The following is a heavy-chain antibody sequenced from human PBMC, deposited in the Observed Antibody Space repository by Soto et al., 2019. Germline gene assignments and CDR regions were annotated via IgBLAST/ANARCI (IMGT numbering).Heavy chain of an antibody. Sequence: GGSLRLSCAASGFTFSSYAMSWVRQAPGKGLEWVSAISGSGGSTYYADSVKGRFTISRDNSKNTLYLQMNSLRAEDTAVYYCAKDQDRSVIAYYYYGMDVWGQGTTVTVSS. CDR3: AKDQDRSVIAYYYYGMDV. CDR1: GFTFSSYA. V-gene: IGHV3-23*01. CDR2: ISGSGGST. J-gene: IGHJ6*02. D-gene: IGHD2-21*01.